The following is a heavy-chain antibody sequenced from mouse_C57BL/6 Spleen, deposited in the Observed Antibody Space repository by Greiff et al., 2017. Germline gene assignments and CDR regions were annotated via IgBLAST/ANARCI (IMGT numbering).Heavy chain of an antibody. Sequence: QVQLQQPGAELVKPGASVKLSCKASGYTFTSYWMHWVKQRPGQGLEWIGMIHPISGSTNYNEKFKSKATLTVDKSSSTAYMQLSSLTSEDSAVYYCARNYGSSYYFDVWGTGTTVTVSS. V-gene: IGHV1-64*01. CDR3: ARNYGSSYYFDV. CDR1: GYTFTSYW. J-gene: IGHJ1*03. D-gene: IGHD1-1*01. CDR2: IHPISGST.